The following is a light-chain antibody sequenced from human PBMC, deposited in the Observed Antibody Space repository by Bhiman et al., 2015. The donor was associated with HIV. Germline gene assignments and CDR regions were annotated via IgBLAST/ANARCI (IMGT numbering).Light chain of an antibody. V-gene: IGLV3-1*01. CDR2: QDS. J-gene: IGLJ3*02. CDR1: KLGDKY. Sequence: SYELTQPPSVSVSPGQTASITCSADKLGDKYACWYQQKPGQSPVLVIYQDSKRPSGIPDRFSGSKSGTSASLAITGLQAEDEADYYCQSYDTSLRGPVFGGGTKLTVL. CDR3: QSYDTSLRGPV.